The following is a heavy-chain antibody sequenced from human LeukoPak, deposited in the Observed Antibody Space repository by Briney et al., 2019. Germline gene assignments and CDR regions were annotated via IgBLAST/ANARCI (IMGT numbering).Heavy chain of an antibody. CDR1: GYTFTSYG. CDR2: ISAYNGNT. Sequence: ASVKVSCKASGYTFTSYGISWVRRAPGQGLEWMGWISAYNGNTNYAQKLQGRVTMTTDTSTSTAYMELRSLRSDDTAVYYCARAGFTFSDYFGSFFDYWGQGTLVTVSS. V-gene: IGHV1-18*01. CDR3: ARAGFTFSDYFGSFFDY. J-gene: IGHJ4*02. D-gene: IGHD3-10*01.